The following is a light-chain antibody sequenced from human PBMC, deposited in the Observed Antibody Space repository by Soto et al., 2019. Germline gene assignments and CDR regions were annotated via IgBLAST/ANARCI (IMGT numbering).Light chain of an antibody. V-gene: IGKV1-39*01. J-gene: IGKJ1*01. CDR1: QSINSY. CDR3: QQSYSTHRT. Sequence: DLQMTQSPSSLSASVGDRVTITCRARQSINSYLTWYQQKPGKAPKLLIYAASSLQSGVPSRFSGSGSGTDFTLTISSLQPEDFSTYYCQQSYSTHRTFGQGTKVDIK. CDR2: AAS.